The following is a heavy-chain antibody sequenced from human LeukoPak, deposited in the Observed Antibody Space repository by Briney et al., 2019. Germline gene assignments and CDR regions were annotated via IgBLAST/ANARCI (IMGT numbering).Heavy chain of an antibody. J-gene: IGHJ4*02. CDR3: ARGQKYSYGYTVTELGSGYFDY. CDR1: GGSISKTNW. CDR2: IWHSGYT. V-gene: IGHV4-4*02. D-gene: IGHD5-18*01. Sequence: SETLSLTCAVSGGSISKTNWWSWVRQSPGTGLEWIGEIWHSGYTNYNPSLKSRVTISVDTSKNQFSLRLNSVTAADTAVYFCARGQKYSYGYTVTELGSGYFDYWGQGTLVTVSS.